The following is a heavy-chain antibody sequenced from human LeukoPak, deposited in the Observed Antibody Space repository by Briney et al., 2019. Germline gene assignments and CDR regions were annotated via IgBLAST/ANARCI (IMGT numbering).Heavy chain of an antibody. D-gene: IGHD2-15*01. V-gene: IGHV1-2*02. CDR1: GYTFTAYY. J-gene: IGHJ4*02. CDR2: INPNSGST. Sequence: ASVKVSCKATGYTFTAYYVHWVRQAPGQGLEWMGWINPNSGSTNYVQKLQGRVTMTRDTSISTAYMELNRLTSDDTAVYYCARGPTLGNDYWGQGTLVTVSS. CDR3: ARGPTLGNDY.